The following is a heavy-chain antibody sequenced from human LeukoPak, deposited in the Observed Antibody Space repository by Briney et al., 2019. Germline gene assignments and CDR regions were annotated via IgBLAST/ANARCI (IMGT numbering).Heavy chain of an antibody. CDR2: ISSSSSTI. CDR3: AREATVTPYYYYYYMDV. J-gene: IGHJ6*03. V-gene: IGHV3-48*01. CDR1: GFTFSSYW. D-gene: IGHD4-17*01. Sequence: PGGSLRLSCAASGFTFSSYWMSWVRQAPGKGLEWVSYISSSSSTIYYADSVKGRFTISRDNAKNSLYLQMNSLRAEDTAVYYCAREATVTPYYYYYYMDVWGKGTTVTVSS.